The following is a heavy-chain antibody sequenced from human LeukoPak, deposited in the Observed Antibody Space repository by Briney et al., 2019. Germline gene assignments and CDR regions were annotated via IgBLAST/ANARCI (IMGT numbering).Heavy chain of an antibody. CDR2: INHSGST. V-gene: IGHV4-34*01. J-gene: IGHJ4*02. Sequence: SETLSLTCAVYGGSFSGYYWSWIRQPPGKGLEWIGEINHSGSTYYNPSLKSRVTISVDTSKNQFSLKLSSVTAADTAVYYCARHGLTDYIDYWGQGTLVTVSS. CDR1: GGSFSGYY. CDR3: ARHGLTDYIDY. D-gene: IGHD4/OR15-4a*01.